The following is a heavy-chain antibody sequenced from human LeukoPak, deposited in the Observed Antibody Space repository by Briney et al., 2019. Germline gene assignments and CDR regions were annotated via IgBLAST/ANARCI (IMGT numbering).Heavy chain of an antibody. CDR3: AGSYYDFWSGYPDYYYYYGMDV. CDR1: GGSISSSSYY. CDR2: IYYSGST. D-gene: IGHD3-3*01. Sequence: SETLSLTCTVSGGSISSSSYYWGWIRQPPGKGLEWIGSIYYSGSTYYNPSLKSRVTISVDTSKNQFSLKLSSVTAADTAVYYCAGSYYDFWSGYPDYYYYYGMDVWGQGTTVTVSS. J-gene: IGHJ6*02. V-gene: IGHV4-39*07.